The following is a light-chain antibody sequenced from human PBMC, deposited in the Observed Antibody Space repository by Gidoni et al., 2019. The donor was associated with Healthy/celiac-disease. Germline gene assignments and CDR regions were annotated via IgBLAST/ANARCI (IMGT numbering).Light chain of an antibody. CDR1: QSSSSY. CDR3: QQSYSTPPWT. J-gene: IGKJ1*01. V-gene: IGKV1-39*01. Sequence: DIQITQSPSTLSASVGDRVTITCRASQSSSSYLNWYQQKPGKAPTFLIYAASSLQSGVPSRFSGSGSGTDFTLTISSLQPEDFATDYCQQSYSTPPWTFGHXTKVEIK. CDR2: AAS.